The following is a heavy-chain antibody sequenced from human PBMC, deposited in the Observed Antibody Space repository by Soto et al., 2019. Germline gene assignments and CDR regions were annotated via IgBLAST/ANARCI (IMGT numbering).Heavy chain of an antibody. V-gene: IGHV1-2*04. CDR3: ARDQDWNMRYYFDY. J-gene: IGHJ4*02. CDR2: INPNSGGT. CDR1: GYIFTGYY. D-gene: IGHD1-1*01. Sequence: QVQLVQSGAEVKKPGASVKVSCKASGYIFTGYYMHWVRQAPGQGLEWMGWINPNSGGTNYAQKFQGWVTMTRDTSISTAYMELSRLRSDDTAVYYCARDQDWNMRYYFDYWGQGTLVTVSS.